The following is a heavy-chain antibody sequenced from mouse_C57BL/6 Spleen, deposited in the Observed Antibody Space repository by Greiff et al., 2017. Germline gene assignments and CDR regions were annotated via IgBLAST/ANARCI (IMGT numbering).Heavy chain of an antibody. Sequence: EVKLVESGGGLVKPGGSLKLSCAASGFTFSDYGMHWVRQAPEKGLEWVAYISSGSSTIYYADTVKGRFTISRDNAKNTLFLQMTSLMSADTAMYYCAGKYLSWFAYWGQGTLVTVSA. D-gene: IGHD1-3*01. CDR3: AGKYLSWFAY. CDR2: ISSGSSTI. CDR1: GFTFSDYG. V-gene: IGHV5-17*01. J-gene: IGHJ3*01.